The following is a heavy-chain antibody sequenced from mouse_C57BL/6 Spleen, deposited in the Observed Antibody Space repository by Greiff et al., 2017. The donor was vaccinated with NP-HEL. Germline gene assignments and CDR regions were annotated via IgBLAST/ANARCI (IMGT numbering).Heavy chain of an antibody. CDR1: GYTFTSYW. CDR3: ARSGGSSFDY. V-gene: IGHV1-52*01. J-gene: IGHJ2*01. CDR2: IDPSDSET. D-gene: IGHD1-1*01. Sequence: QVQLKQPGAELVRPGSSVKLSCKASGYTFTSYWMHWVKQRPIQGLEWIGNIDPSDSETHYNQKFKDKATLTVDKSSSTAYMQLSSLTSEDSAVYYCARSGGSSFDYWGQGTTLTVSS.